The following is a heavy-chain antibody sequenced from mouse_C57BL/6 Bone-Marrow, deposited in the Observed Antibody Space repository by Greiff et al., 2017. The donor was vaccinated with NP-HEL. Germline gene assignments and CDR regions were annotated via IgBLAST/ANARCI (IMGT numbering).Heavy chain of an antibody. CDR2: IYPRSGNT. V-gene: IGHV1-81*01. Sequence: QVQLQQSGAELARPGASVKLSCKASGYTFTSYGISWVKQRTGQGLEWIGEIYPRSGNTYYNEKFKGKATLTADKSSSTAYMQLSSLTSEDSAVYFYARRSNGRRYFDVWGTGTTVTVSS. J-gene: IGHJ1*03. CDR1: GYTFTSYG. CDR3: ARRSNGRRYFDV. D-gene: IGHD1-2*01.